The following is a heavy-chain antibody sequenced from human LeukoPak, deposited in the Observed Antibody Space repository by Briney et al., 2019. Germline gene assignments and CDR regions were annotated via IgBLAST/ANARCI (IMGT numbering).Heavy chain of an antibody. Sequence: ASVKVSCKASGYTFTGYYMHWVRQAPGQGLEWMGWINLNSGGTNYAQKFQGRVTMTRDTSISTAYMELSRLRSDDTAVYYCARVTSLDFDWLLYLDYWGQGTLVTVSS. CDR2: INLNSGGT. J-gene: IGHJ4*02. CDR1: GYTFTGYY. V-gene: IGHV1-2*02. CDR3: ARVTSLDFDWLLYLDY. D-gene: IGHD3-9*01.